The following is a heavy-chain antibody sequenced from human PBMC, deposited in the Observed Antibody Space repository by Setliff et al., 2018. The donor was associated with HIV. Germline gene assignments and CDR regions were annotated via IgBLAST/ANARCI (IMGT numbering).Heavy chain of an antibody. V-gene: IGHV4-30-4*08. Sequence: PSETLSLTCSVSGDSISSGGHYWSWIRQSPGKGLEWIGYIHYSGSTYFNPSLKSRVSISTDTSKNQFSLKLSSVTAADTAVYYCAFMVRGRFNWFDPWGQGTLVTVSS. CDR1: GDSISSGGHY. CDR3: AFMVRGRFNWFDP. D-gene: IGHD3-10*01. CDR2: IHYSGST. J-gene: IGHJ5*02.